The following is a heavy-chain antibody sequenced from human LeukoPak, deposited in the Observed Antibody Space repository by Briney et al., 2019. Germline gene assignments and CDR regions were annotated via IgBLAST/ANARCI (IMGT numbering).Heavy chain of an antibody. CDR1: GGTLSSYA. CDR2: IIPIFGTA. V-gene: IGHV1-69*05. J-gene: IGHJ4*02. CDR3: ARGRVKIVGATDFDY. Sequence: SVKVSCKASGGTLSSYAISWVRQAPGQGLEWMGGIIPIFGTANYAQKFQGRVTMTRDTSISTAYMELSRLRSDDTAVYYCARGRVKIVGATDFDYWGQGTLVTVSS. D-gene: IGHD1-26*01.